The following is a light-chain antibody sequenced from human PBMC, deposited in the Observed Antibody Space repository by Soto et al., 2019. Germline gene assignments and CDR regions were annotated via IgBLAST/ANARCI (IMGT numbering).Light chain of an antibody. CDR1: QSISSS. J-gene: IGKJ5*01. CDR2: AAS. Sequence: DIQMTQSPSPLSASVGDGVTITCRASQSISSSLNWYQQKPGKAPKLLIYAASSLQSGVPSRFSGSGSGTDFTLTISSLQPEDFATYYCQQSYSTPITFGPGTQLEIK. V-gene: IGKV1-39*01. CDR3: QQSYSTPIT.